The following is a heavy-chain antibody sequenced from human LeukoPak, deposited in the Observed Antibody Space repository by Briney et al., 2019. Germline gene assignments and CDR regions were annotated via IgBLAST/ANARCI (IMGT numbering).Heavy chain of an antibody. CDR3: ARQYISGQWYFDY. D-gene: IGHD5-18*01. CDR1: GFTFSSHA. J-gene: IGHJ4*02. CDR2: ISSDGSYK. Sequence: GRSLRLSCAASGFTFSSHALHWVRQAPGKGLEWVAVISSDGSYKYCADSVKGRFTISRDNSKNTLYLQMNSLIPEDTAVYYCARQYISGQWYFDYWGQGTLVTVSS. V-gene: IGHV3-30*04.